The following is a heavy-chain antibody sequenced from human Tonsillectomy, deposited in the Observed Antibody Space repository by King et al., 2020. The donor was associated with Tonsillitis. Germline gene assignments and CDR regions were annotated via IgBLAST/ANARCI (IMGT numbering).Heavy chain of an antibody. D-gene: IGHD3-22*01. Sequence: VQLVESGGGLVKPGGSLRLSCGASGFSFSSYSMNWVRQAPGKGLEWVSSIIDSGSFTYYADSVKGRFTISRDNANNSLYLHMNSLRADDTAVYYCAREIIGITMIVVVPLDYWGQGALVTVSS. J-gene: IGHJ4*02. CDR2: IIDSGSFT. CDR1: GFSFSSYS. V-gene: IGHV3-21*01. CDR3: AREIIGITMIVVVPLDY.